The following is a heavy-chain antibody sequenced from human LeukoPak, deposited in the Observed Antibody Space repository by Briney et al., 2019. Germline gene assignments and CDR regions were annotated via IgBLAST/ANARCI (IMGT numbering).Heavy chain of an antibody. CDR2: ISYDGSNK. Sequence: HPGGSLRLSCAASGFTVSSNYMSWVRQAPGKGLEWVAIISYDGSNKYSADSVKGRFTISRDNSKNTLYLQMNSLRAEDTAVYYCAKVASPRTLAAAGSWGQGTLVTVSS. CDR3: AKVASPRTLAAAGS. V-gene: IGHV3-30*18. CDR1: GFTVSSNY. D-gene: IGHD6-13*01. J-gene: IGHJ4*02.